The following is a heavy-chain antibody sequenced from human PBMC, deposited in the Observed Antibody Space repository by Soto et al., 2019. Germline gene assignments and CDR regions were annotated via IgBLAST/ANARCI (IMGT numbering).Heavy chain of an antibody. CDR1: GGSVSNSY. CDR3: ARGRSHEWELLLQYFDY. V-gene: IGHV4-59*02. D-gene: IGHD1-26*01. CDR2: VYYSGST. J-gene: IGHJ4*02. Sequence: PSETLSLTCTVSGGSVSNSYWGWIRQPPGKGLEWVAYVYYSGSTNYNPSLGSRVTISVDKSKDQFSLKMTSVTGADTAVYYCARGRSHEWELLLQYFDYWGRGTLVTVSS.